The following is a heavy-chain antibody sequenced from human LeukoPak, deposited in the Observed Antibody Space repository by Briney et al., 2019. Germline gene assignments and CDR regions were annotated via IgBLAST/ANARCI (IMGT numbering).Heavy chain of an antibody. CDR1: GFTFSSYW. J-gene: IGHJ4*02. CDR2: IKQDGSEK. D-gene: IGHD5-12*01. CDR3: ARLRGRKPDY. V-gene: IGHV3-7*01. Sequence: GGSLRLSCAASGFTFSSYWMSWVRQAPGKGLEWVANIKQDGSEKYYVDSAKGRFTISRDNAKTSLYLQMNSLSAEDTAVYSCARLRGRKPDYWGQGTLVTVSS.